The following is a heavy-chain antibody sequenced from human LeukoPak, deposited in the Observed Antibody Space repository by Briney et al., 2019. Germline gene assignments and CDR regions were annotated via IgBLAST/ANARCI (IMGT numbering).Heavy chain of an antibody. CDR2: FDPEDGET. CDR3: ASSGYSSGLTYYYYYGMDV. D-gene: IGHD6-19*01. J-gene: IGHJ6*02. V-gene: IGHV1-24*01. CDR1: GYTLTELS. Sequence: ASVKVSCKASGYTLTELSMHWVRQAPGKGLEWMGGFDPEDGETIYAQKFQGRVTMTEDTSTDTAYMELSSLRSEDTAVYYCASSGYSSGLTYYYYYGMDVWGQGTTVTVSS.